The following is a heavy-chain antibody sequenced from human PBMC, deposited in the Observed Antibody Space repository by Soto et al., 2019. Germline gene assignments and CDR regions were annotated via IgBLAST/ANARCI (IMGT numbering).Heavy chain of an antibody. CDR1: GGSVNLGTYY. CDR3: TRGGDAYKNGH. D-gene: IGHD2-21*01. J-gene: IGHJ4*02. CDR2: IHCSGST. Sequence: SETLSLTCTVPGGSVNLGTYYWSWIRQPPGKGLEWIGFIHCSGSTNYNPSLKSRVTMSVDTSKNQFSLKLTSVNAADTAVYYCTRGGDAYKNGHWGQGTLVTVSS. V-gene: IGHV4-61*01.